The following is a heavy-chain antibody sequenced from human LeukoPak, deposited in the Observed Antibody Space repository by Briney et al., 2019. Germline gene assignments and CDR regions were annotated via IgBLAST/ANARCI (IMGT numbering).Heavy chain of an antibody. J-gene: IGHJ4*02. V-gene: IGHV4-39*01. CDR1: GGSISSSSYY. CDR3: ARHGGYGSGSYIFDY. D-gene: IGHD3-10*01. CDR2: IYYSGST. Sequence: PETLSLTCTVSGGSISSSSYYWGWIRQPPGKGLEWIGSIYYSGSTYYNPSLKSRVTISVDTSKNQFSLKLSSVTAADTAVYYCARHGGYGSGSYIFDYWGQGTLVTVSS.